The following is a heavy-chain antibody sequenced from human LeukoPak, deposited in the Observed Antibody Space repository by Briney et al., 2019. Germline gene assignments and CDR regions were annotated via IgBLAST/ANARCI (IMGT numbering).Heavy chain of an antibody. CDR1: GGSISSSSYY. Sequence: SETLSLTCTVSGGSISSSSYYWGWIRQPPGKGLEWIGEINHSGSTNYNPSLKSRVTISVDTSKNQFSLKLSSVTAADTAVYYCARGGYYDILTGYYSFFDYWGQGTLVTVSS. J-gene: IGHJ4*02. CDR3: ARGGYYDILTGYYSFFDY. CDR2: INHSGST. D-gene: IGHD3-9*01. V-gene: IGHV4-39*07.